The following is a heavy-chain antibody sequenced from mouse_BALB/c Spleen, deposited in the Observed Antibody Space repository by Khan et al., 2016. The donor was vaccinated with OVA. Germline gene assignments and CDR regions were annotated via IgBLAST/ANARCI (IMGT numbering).Heavy chain of an antibody. Sequence: QVQLQQPGTELVRPGASVKLSCKASGYTFTSYWINWVKQRPGQGLEWIENIYPSDSYTNFNQKFKDKATLTVDKSSSTAYMQLISPTSEESGVYYGTREGGDGSSCAYWGRGTLVTVSA. CDR2: IYPSDSYT. CDR1: GYTFTSYW. V-gene: IGHV1-69*02. J-gene: IGHJ3*01. D-gene: IGHD2-3*01. CDR3: TREGGDGSSCAY.